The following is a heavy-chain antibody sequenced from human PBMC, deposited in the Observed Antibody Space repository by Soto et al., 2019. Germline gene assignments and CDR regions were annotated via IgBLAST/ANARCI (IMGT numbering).Heavy chain of an antibody. CDR3: ARDLHQLLWFGELTAWFDP. V-gene: IGHV4-31*02. CDR2: IYYSGST. Sequence: SETLSLTXTVSGGSISSGGYYWSWIRQHPGKGLEWIGYIYYSGSTYYNPSLKSRVTISVDTSKNQFSLKLSSVTAADTAVYYCARDLHQLLWFGELTAWFDPWGQGTLVTVPS. D-gene: IGHD3-10*01. J-gene: IGHJ5*02. CDR1: GGSISSGGYY.